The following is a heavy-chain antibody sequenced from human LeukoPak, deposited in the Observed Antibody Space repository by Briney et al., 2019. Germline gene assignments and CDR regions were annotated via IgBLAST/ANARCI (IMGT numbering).Heavy chain of an antibody. D-gene: IGHD3-10*01. J-gene: IGHJ5*02. CDR3: ARDPGLYGSGTINWFDP. Sequence: SETLSLTCTVSGGSIRSGDYSWNWIRQPPGKGLEWIGSIYFSGSTDYNPSLKSRVTISVDTSKNQFSLKLSSVTAADTAVYYCARDPGLYGSGTINWFDPWGQGTLVTVSS. V-gene: IGHV4-61*08. CDR1: GGSIRSGDYS. CDR2: IYFSGST.